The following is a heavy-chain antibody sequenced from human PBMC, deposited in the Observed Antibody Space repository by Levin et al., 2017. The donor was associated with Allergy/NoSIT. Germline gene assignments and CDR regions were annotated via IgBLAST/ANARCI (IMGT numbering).Heavy chain of an antibody. CDR1: GFSFSDYW. CDR3: ASPHSSGRVFDI. V-gene: IGHV3-7*01. CDR2: IKPDGTEK. J-gene: IGHJ3*02. Sequence: GGSLRLSCAASGFSFSDYWLTWVRQAPGKGLEWVANIKPDGTEKYYADAVTGRFNISRDNAQNSLYLQMKYLRAGDAAVYYCASPHSSGRVFDIWGPGTMVTVSS. D-gene: IGHD6-19*01.